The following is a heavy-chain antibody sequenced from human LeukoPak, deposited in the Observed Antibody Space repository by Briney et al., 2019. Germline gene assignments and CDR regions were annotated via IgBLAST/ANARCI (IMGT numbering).Heavy chain of an antibody. D-gene: IGHD6-13*01. Sequence: SVNVSCKASGFTFTSSAVQWVRQARGQRLEWIGWIVVGSGNTNYAQKFQERVTITRDMSTSTAYMELSSLRSEDTAVYYCAAGLPLRIAAAGRRVSPPSDVWGKGTTVTVSS. CDR1: GFTFTSSA. J-gene: IGHJ6*04. CDR3: AAGLPLRIAAAGRRVSPPSDV. CDR2: IVVGSGNT. V-gene: IGHV1-58*01.